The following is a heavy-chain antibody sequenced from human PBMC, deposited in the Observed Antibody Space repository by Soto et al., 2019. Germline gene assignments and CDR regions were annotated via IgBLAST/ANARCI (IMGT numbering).Heavy chain of an antibody. CDR3: ARDSRGYDILTGYYSYFDY. J-gene: IGHJ4*02. CDR2: INAGNGNT. CDR1: GYTFTSYA. V-gene: IGHV1-3*01. D-gene: IGHD3-9*01. Sequence: QVQLVQSGAEVKKPGASVKVSCKASGYTFTSYAMHWVRQAPGQRLEWMGWINAGNGNTKYSQKFQGRVTITRDTSASTAYMELSSLRSEDTAVYYCARDSRGYDILTGYYSYFDYWGQGTLVTVSS.